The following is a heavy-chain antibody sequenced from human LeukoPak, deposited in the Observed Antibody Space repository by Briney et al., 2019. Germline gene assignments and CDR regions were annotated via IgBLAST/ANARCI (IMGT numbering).Heavy chain of an antibody. CDR2: MKQDGSEK. D-gene: IGHD6-19*01. J-gene: IGHJ4*02. CDR3: ARARRPLYSSGWYLYYFDY. CDR1: GFTFSLYW. V-gene: IGHV3-7*01. Sequence: GGSLRLSCAGSGFTFSLYWMTWVRQAPGKGLEWVANMKQDGSEKYYVDSVKDRFTISRDNAKNSLYLQMNSLRAEDTAVYYCARARRPLYSSGWYLYYFDYWGQGTLVTVSS.